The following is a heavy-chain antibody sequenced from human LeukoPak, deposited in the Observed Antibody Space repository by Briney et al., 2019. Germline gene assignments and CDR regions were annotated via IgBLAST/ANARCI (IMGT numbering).Heavy chain of an antibody. V-gene: IGHV3-7*04. CDR3: TRVGYIDEGIDY. CDR1: GFTFSSYS. D-gene: IGHD5-24*01. CDR2: IKQDGSKK. J-gene: IGHJ4*01. Sequence: GGSLRLSCSASGFTFSSYSMHWVRQAPGKGLEWVANIKQDGSKKSYVDSVKGRFTISRDNAKNSLYLQMNSLRAEDTAIYYCTRVGYIDEGIDYWGQGTLVTVSS.